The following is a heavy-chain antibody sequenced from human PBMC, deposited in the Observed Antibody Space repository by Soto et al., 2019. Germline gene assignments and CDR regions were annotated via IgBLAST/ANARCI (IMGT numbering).Heavy chain of an antibody. CDR3: ARDQYYDNSGFLTASDI. CDR2: ISAYNGNT. J-gene: IGHJ3*02. D-gene: IGHD3-22*01. V-gene: IGHV1-18*04. Sequence: VASVKVSCKASGYTFTSYGISWVRQAPGQGLEWMGWISAYNGNTNYAQKLQDRVIMTTDTSTSTAYMELRSLRSDDTAVYYCARDQYYDNSGFLTASDIWGQGTMVTVS. CDR1: GYTFTSYG.